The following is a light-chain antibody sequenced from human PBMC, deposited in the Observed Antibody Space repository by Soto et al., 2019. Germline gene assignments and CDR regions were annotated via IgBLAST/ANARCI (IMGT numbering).Light chain of an antibody. CDR2: GAS. J-gene: IGKJ1*01. CDR3: QKYGGSPGT. CDR1: QSVSSTY. V-gene: IGKV3-20*01. Sequence: EIVLTQSPGTLSLSPGERATLSCRASQSVSSTYLAWYQQKPGQAPRLLIYGASSRATDIPDRFSGSGSGTDFTLTISRLEPEDFAVYYCQKYGGSPGTFGQGNKGDIK.